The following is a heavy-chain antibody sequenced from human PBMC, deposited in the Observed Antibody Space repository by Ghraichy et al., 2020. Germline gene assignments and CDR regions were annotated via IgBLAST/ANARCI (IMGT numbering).Heavy chain of an antibody. D-gene: IGHD3-22*01. CDR1: GFTFSSYG. CDR2: ISSSSSYI. J-gene: IGHJ3*02. V-gene: IGHV3-21*01. Sequence: GGSLRLSCGASGFTFSSYGMHWLRQAPGKGLEWVSSISSSSSYIYYADSVKGRFTISRDNAKNSLYLQMNSLRAEDTAVYYCARDCEGIEYDYDSPGVSDFDIWCNGTMVTVS. CDR3: ARDCEGIEYDYDSPGVSDFDI.